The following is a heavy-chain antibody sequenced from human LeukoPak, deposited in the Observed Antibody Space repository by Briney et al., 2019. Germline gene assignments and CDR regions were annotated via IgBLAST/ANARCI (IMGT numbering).Heavy chain of an antibody. CDR1: GGSFGGYY. V-gene: IGHV4-34*01. D-gene: IGHD3-22*01. Sequence: SETLSLTCAVYGGSFGGYYWSWIRQPPGKGLEWIGEINHSGSTNYNPSLKSRVTISVDTSKNQFSLKLSSVTAADTAVYYCARVGYYDSSGLSPNWGQGTMVTVSS. J-gene: IGHJ3*01. CDR3: ARVGYYDSSGLSPN. CDR2: INHSGST.